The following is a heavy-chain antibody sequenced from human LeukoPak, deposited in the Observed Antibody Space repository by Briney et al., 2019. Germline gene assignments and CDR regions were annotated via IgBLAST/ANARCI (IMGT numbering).Heavy chain of an antibody. D-gene: IGHD6-19*01. CDR1: GYTFSNHY. CDR3: ASEIAMTGYFDY. CDR2: ISPSGDST. Sequence: ASVKVSCKASGYTFSNHYLHWVRQAPGQGLEWMGVISPSGDSTTYAQKFQGRVTMTRDTSTNIVYMELSSLRSEDTAVYYCASEIAMTGYFDYWGQGTLVTVSP. V-gene: IGHV1-46*01. J-gene: IGHJ4*02.